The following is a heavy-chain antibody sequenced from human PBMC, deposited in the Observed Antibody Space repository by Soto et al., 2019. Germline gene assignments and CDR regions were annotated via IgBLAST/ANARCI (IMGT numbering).Heavy chain of an antibody. Sequence: QVQLQESGPGLVKPSETLSLTCTVSGGSASSGSYYWSWIRQPPGKGLEWIGYIYYSGSTNYNPSLKSRVTISVDTSKNQFSLKLSSVTAADTAVYYCARDYYGSGSYFDYYYGMDVWGQGTTVTVSS. J-gene: IGHJ6*02. CDR1: GGSASSGSYY. CDR2: IYYSGST. D-gene: IGHD3-10*01. CDR3: ARDYYGSGSYFDYYYGMDV. V-gene: IGHV4-61*01.